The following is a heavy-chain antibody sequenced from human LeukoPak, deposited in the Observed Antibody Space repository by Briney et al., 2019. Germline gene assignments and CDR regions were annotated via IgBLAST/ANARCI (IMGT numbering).Heavy chain of an antibody. CDR1: GGTFSSYA. CDR3: ARDPDQDYDSSGRLQPYNWFDP. J-gene: IGHJ5*02. V-gene: IGHV1-69*13. D-gene: IGHD3-22*01. Sequence: SVKVSCKASGGTFSSYAISWVRQAPGQGLEWMGGIIPIFGTANYAQKFQGRVTITADESTSTAYMELSSLRSEDTAVYYCARDPDQDYDSSGRLQPYNWFDPWGQGTLVTVSS. CDR2: IIPIFGTA.